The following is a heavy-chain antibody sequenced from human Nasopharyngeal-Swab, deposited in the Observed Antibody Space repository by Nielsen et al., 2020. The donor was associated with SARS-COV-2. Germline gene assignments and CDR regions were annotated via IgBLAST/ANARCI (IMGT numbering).Heavy chain of an antibody. J-gene: IGHJ6*02. Sequence: SDTLSLTCAVIGESFSGPFWTWIRQTPGKGLKWIGEIDHSGNTKYNPPLKGRVTISADTSKSHFSLKLSSVTAADTAVYYCARGLRVVVPTGMKDKSSGRPRFASYYSGIDVWGQGTTVTVSS. D-gene: IGHD3-22*01. CDR1: GESFSGPF. V-gene: IGHV4-34*01. CDR2: IDHSGNT. CDR3: ARGLRVVVPTGMKDKSSGRPRFASYYSGIDV.